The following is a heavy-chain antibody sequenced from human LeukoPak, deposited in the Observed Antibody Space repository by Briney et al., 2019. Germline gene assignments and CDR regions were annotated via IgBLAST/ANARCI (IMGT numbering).Heavy chain of an antibody. Sequence: PGGSLRLSCAASGFTFSSYAMSWVRQAPGKGLEWVSSISSSSSYLYYADSVKGRFTISRDNAKNSLYLQMNSLRAEDTAVYYCASSVFYLDWGQGTLVTVSS. CDR3: ASSVFYLD. J-gene: IGHJ4*02. CDR1: GFTFSSYA. CDR2: ISSSSSYL. D-gene: IGHD2-8*01. V-gene: IGHV3-21*01.